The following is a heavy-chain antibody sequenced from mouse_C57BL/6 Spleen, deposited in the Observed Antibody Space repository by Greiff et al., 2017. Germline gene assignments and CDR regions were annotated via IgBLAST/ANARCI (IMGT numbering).Heavy chain of an antibody. D-gene: IGHD2-3*01. CDR1: GFTFTTYA. V-gene: IGHV10-3*01. CDR2: IRSKSSNYAT. J-gene: IGHJ2*01. Sequence: EVKVVESGGGLVQPKGSLKLSCAASGFTFTTYAMHWVRQAPGKGLEWVARIRSKSSNYATYYADSVKDRFTISRDDSQRMLKLQINNLKAEDTAMYYCVRGNGYSYFDYWGQGTTLTVSS. CDR3: VRGNGYSYFDY.